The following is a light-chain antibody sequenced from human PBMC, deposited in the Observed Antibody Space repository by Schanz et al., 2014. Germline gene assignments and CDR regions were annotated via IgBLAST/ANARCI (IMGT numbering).Light chain of an antibody. Sequence: EIVMTQSPATLSVSPGERATLSCRASQSVSDNLAWYQKKPGQAPSLLIYGASTRAAGIPARFSGSGSGTEFTLTISSLQPEDFATYYCQQYNYWPPFTFGQGTKLESK. V-gene: IGKV3-15*01. CDR1: QSVSDN. J-gene: IGKJ2*01. CDR2: GAS. CDR3: QQYNYWPPFT.